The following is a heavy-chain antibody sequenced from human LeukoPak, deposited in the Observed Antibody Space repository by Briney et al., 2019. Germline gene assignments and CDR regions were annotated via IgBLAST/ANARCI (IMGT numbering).Heavy chain of an antibody. J-gene: IGHJ3*02. V-gene: IGHV3-11*06. CDR2: ISSSSSYT. D-gene: IGHD6-13*01. CDR1: GFTFSDYY. CDR3: ARAIAAAGVDAFDI. Sequence: KTGGSLRLSCAASGFTFSDYYMSWIRQAPGKGLEWVSYISSSSSYTNYADSVKGRFTISRDNAKNSLYLQMNSLRAEDTAVYYCARAIAAAGVDAFDIWGQGTMVTVSS.